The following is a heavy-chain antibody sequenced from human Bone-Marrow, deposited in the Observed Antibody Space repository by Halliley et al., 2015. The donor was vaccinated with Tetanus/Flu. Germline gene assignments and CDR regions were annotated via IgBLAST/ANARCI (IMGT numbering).Heavy chain of an antibody. Sequence: SLRLSCVASGFTFTNYAMGWVRQAPGRGLEWVSGISGSGGSTYYADSVRGRFTVSRDNSKNTLYLQMNSLRDEDTAKYYCAKDRQGTVPDFFDPWGQGALVTVSS. V-gene: IGHV3-23*01. CDR1: GFTFTNYA. J-gene: IGHJ5*02. D-gene: IGHD6-19*01. CDR2: ISGSGGST. CDR3: AKDRQGTVPDFFDP.